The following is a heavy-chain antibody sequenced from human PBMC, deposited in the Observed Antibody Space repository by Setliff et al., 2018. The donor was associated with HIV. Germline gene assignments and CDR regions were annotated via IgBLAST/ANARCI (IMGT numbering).Heavy chain of an antibody. CDR2: IYYSGTT. CDR1: GGSISSGGYY. J-gene: IGHJ4*02. V-gene: IGHV4-31*03. D-gene: IGHD4-17*01. Sequence: KTSETLSLTCTVSGGSISSGGYYWNWIRQHPGRGLEWIGYIYYSGTTYYNPSLKSRVTISVDTSKNQFSLKLNSVTAADTAVYYCARHVNTVTTVIIDYFDYWGQGALVTVSS. CDR3: ARHVNTVTTVIIDYFDY.